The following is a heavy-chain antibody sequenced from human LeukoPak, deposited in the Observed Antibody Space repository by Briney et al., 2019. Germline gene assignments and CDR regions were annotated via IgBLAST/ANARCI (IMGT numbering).Heavy chain of an antibody. D-gene: IGHD3-22*01. CDR1: GYTFTGYY. Sequence: ASVKVSCKASGYTFTGYYMHWVRQAPGQGFEWMGWINPNSGGTDYAQKFQGRVTMTRDTSISTAYMEVSRLRSDDTAVYYCARDYYDSSGYSRFDPWGQGTLVTVSS. CDR3: ARDYYDSSGYSRFDP. V-gene: IGHV1-2*02. J-gene: IGHJ5*02. CDR2: INPNSGGT.